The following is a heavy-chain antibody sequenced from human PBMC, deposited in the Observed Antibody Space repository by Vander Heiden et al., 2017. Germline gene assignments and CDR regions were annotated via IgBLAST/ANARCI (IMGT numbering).Heavy chain of an antibody. V-gene: IGHV1-69*01. D-gene: IGHD2-2*01. CDR2: IIPIFGTA. CDR1: GGTFSSYA. J-gene: IGHJ3*02. CDR3: ARVSITKNAFDI. Sequence: QEQLVQPGAVVKKPGSSVKVPCKASGGTFSSYAISWVRQAPGQGLEWVGGIIPIFGTANYAQRFQGRVTITADESTSTAYMELSNLRSEDTAVYYCARVSITKNAFDIWGQGTMVTVSS.